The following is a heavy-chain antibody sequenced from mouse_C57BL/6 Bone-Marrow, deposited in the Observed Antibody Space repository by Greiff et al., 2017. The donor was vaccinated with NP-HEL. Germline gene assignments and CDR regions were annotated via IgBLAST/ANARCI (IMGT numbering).Heavy chain of an antibody. V-gene: IGHV1-52*01. J-gene: IGHJ2*01. Sequence: QVHVKQPGAELVRPGSSVKLSCKASGYTFTSYWMHWVKQRPIQGLEWIGNIDPSYSETHYNQKFKDKATLTVDKSSSTAYMQLSSLTSEDSAVYYCARGWLLGVDYWGQGTTLTVSS. CDR3: ARGWLLGVDY. CDR1: GYTFTSYW. CDR2: IDPSYSET. D-gene: IGHD2-3*01.